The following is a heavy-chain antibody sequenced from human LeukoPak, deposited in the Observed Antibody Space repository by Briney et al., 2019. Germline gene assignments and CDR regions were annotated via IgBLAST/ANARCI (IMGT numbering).Heavy chain of an antibody. CDR1: GYSISSGYY. CDR3: ASVEDYGGIYY. J-gene: IGHJ4*02. Sequence: SETLSLTCIVSGYSISSGYYWGWIRQPPGKGLEWIGNIHHSGSTYYNPSLKSRVTISVDTSKNQLSLKLSSVTAADTAVYYCASVEDYGGIYYWGQGTLVTVSS. V-gene: IGHV4-38-2*02. CDR2: IHHSGST. D-gene: IGHD4-23*01.